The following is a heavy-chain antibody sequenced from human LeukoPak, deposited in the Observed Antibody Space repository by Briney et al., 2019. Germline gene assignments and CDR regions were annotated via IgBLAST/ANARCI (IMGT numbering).Heavy chain of an antibody. Sequence: SETLSLTCAVSGYSISSGYCWGWIRQPPGKGLEWIGSIYHSGSTYYNPSLKSRVTISVDTSKNQFSLKLSSVTAADTAVYYCARRGSVYYYYMDVWGKGTTVTVSS. V-gene: IGHV4-38-2*01. D-gene: IGHD6-19*01. CDR2: IYHSGST. J-gene: IGHJ6*03. CDR1: GYSISSGYC. CDR3: ARRGSVYYYYMDV.